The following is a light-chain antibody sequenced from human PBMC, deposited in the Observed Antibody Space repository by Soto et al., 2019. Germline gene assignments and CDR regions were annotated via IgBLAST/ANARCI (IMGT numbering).Light chain of an antibody. CDR3: ATWHDSFYV. J-gene: IGLJ1*01. CDR1: NSNIGAGYD. Sequence: QAVVTQPPSVSGAPGQRVTIFCTGSNSNIGAGYDVHWYQQLPGTAPKLLIFGSINRPSGVPDRFSGSKSGTSASLAISGLQSEDEATYYCATWHDSFYVFGTGTKLTVL. V-gene: IGLV1-40*01. CDR2: GSI.